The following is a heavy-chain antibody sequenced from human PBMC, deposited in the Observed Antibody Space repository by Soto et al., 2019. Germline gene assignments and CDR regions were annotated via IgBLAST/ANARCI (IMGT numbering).Heavy chain of an antibody. Sequence: LRLSCAPSGSTFSSYEMNWVRQAPGKGLEWVSYISVSGTMRFYADAVKGRFTISRDNTKKIPYLQMNSLRAEDTALYYCATAGLTGTVWGQGTTVTVSS. CDR2: ISVSGTMR. CDR3: ATAGLTGTV. V-gene: IGHV3-48*03. CDR1: GSTFSSYE. D-gene: IGHD3-9*01. J-gene: IGHJ6*02.